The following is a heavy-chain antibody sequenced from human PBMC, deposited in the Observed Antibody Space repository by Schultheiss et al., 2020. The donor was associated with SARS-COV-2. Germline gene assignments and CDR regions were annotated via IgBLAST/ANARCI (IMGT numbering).Heavy chain of an antibody. J-gene: IGHJ4*02. Sequence: SETLSLTCAVSGGSISSSNWWSWVRQPPGKGLEWIGYIYYSGSTNYNPSLKSRVTISVDTSKNQFSLKLSSVTAADTAVYYCARVVGAIGFDYWGQGTLVTVSS. CDR3: ARVVGAIGFDY. CDR2: IYYSGST. V-gene: IGHV4-4*02. D-gene: IGHD1-26*01. CDR1: GGSISSSNW.